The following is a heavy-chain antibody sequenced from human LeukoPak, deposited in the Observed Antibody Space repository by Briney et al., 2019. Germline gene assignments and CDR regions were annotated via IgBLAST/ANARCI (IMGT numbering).Heavy chain of an antibody. D-gene: IGHD1-1*01. V-gene: IGHV4-59*01. J-gene: IGHJ5*02. Sequence: SETLSLTCTVSGGSISGYYWNWFRQPPGKGLEWIGYIHYSGSTTYNPSPTSRATISIETPTNQSSLKLTSVTAADTAVYYCARGGGTSIDWFDPWGQGTLVTVSS. CDR2: IHYSGST. CDR3: ARGGGTSIDWFDP. CDR1: GGSISGYY.